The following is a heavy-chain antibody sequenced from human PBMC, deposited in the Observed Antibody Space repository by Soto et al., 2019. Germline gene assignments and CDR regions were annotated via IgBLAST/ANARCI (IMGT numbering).Heavy chain of an antibody. D-gene: IGHD1-26*01. CDR2: INPKSGGT. CDR3: ARDLAKGGGSAGFDY. Sequence: QVQLVQSGAEVKKPGASVNVSCNASGYTFTVYYMHWVRQAPGQGLEWMGWINPKSGGTMYPQKFQVRVTMTWDTSISTAYMALTRLRSDDTAVYYCARDLAKGGGSAGFDYWGQGTLVTVSS. J-gene: IGHJ4*02. CDR1: GYTFTVYY. V-gene: IGHV1-2*02.